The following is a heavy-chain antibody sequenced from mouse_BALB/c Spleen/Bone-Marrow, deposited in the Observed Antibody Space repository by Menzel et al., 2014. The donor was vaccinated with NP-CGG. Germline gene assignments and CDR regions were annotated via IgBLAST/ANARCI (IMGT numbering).Heavy chain of an antibody. V-gene: IGHV1-67*01. CDR3: ARGIYYDSTWFAY. CDR1: GYTFTDYA. CDR2: ISTCSGNT. Sequence: QVQLKQSGPELVRPGVSVKISCKGSGYTFTDYAMHWVKQSHAKSLEWIGVISTCSGNTNYNQKFKGKATMTVDKSSSTAYMELARLTSEDSAIYYCARGIYYDSTWFAYWGQGTLVTVSA. J-gene: IGHJ3*01. D-gene: IGHD2-4*01.